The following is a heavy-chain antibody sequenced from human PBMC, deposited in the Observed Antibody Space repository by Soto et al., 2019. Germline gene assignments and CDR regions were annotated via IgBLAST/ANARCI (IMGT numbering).Heavy chain of an antibody. V-gene: IGHV3-7*01. D-gene: IGHD5-18*01. Sequence: GGSLRLSCAASGFTFSSYWMSWVRQAPGKGLEWVANIKQDGSEKYYVDSVKGRFTISRDNAKNSLYLQMNSLRAEDTAVYYCARGQSRYSYGYVNMDVWGQGTTVTVSS. CDR1: GFTFSSYW. CDR2: IKQDGSEK. CDR3: ARGQSRYSYGYVNMDV. J-gene: IGHJ6*02.